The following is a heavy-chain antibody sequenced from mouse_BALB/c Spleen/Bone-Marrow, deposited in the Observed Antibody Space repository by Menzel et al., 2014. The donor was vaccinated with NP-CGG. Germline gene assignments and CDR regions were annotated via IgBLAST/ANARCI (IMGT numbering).Heavy chain of an antibody. J-gene: IGHJ2*01. CDR1: GYTFTNYW. V-gene: IGHV1-63*02. D-gene: IGHD2-14*01. CDR3: ARRVYRCDRGPFDY. Sequence: QVQLQQSGAELERPGTSVQMSCKAVGYTFTNYWTGWVKQRPGHGFEWIGDIYPGGGYINYNNKFKCKANLTADKSSSTAYKQLSSLTMDNTAVYFGARRVYRCDRGPFDYWGQGTTLTVSS. CDR2: IYPGGGYI.